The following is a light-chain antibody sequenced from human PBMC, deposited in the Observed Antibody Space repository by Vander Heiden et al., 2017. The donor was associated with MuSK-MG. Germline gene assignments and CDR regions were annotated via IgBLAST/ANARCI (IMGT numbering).Light chain of an antibody. CDR1: SSNFGAGYD. CDR3: QYYDTSLSGVV. CDR2: GNN. J-gene: IGLJ3*02. V-gene: IGLV1-40*01. Sequence: QSVLTQPPSVSGAPGQRVTISCTGSSSNFGAGYDVHWYQQLPGTAPKRLIDGNNNRPSGVPDRFSGSKSGTSASLEITGLQAEDEADDYCQYYDTSLSGVVFGGGTKLTVL.